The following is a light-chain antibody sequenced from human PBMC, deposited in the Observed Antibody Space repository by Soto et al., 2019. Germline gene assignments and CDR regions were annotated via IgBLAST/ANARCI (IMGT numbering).Light chain of an antibody. CDR1: SSDVGGYDY. Sequence: QSALTQPPSASGSPGQSVTISCTGTSSDVGGYDYVSWYQQHPGKAPELIIYEVNKRPSGVPDRFSGSKSGNTASLTVSGLQAEDEDDYYCNSYSGSNNFVVFGTGTKLTVL. CDR2: EVN. CDR3: NSYSGSNNFVV. V-gene: IGLV2-8*01. J-gene: IGLJ1*01.